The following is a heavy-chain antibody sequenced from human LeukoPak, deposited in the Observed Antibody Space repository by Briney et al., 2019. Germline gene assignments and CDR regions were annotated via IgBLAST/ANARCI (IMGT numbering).Heavy chain of an antibody. J-gene: IGHJ4*02. V-gene: IGHV3-74*01. CDR3: ARAYYGGPLFGSGANDY. D-gene: IGHD3-10*01. CDR2: INSDGSDT. Sequence: GGSLRLSCAASGFTFSSYWMHWVRQAPGKGLVWVARINSDGSDTNYADSVKGRFTISRDNARNTVYLQMNSLGADDTAVYYCARAYYGGPLFGSGANDYWGQGTLVTVSS. CDR1: GFTFSSYW.